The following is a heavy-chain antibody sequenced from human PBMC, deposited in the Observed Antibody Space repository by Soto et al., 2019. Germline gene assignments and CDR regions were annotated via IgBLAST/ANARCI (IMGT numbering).Heavy chain of an antibody. V-gene: IGHV3-30*14. J-gene: IGHJ6*02. CDR2: ISYDGSNK. D-gene: IGHD6-19*01. CDR3: AGDCGSYHLYGMDD. CDR1: GFTFSSYA. Sequence: GGSLRLSCAASGFTFSSYAMHWVRQAPGKGLEWVAVISYDGSNKYYADSLKGRFTISRDNSKNTLYRQMNSRRTEHTAANYCAGDCGSYHLYGMDDWGQGTMVAVSS.